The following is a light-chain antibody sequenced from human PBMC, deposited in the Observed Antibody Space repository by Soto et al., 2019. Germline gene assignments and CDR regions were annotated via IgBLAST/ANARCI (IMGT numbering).Light chain of an antibody. CDR2: GAS. CDR3: QEYNNWPPDRT. V-gene: IGKV3-15*01. J-gene: IGKJ1*01. CDR1: QSVSSN. Sequence: EIVMTQSPATLSVSPGERATFSCRASQSVSSNLAWYQQKPGQAPRLLIYGASTRATGIPARFSGSGSGTEFTLTISSLQSEDFALYFFQEYNNWPPDRTFGQGTKVEIK.